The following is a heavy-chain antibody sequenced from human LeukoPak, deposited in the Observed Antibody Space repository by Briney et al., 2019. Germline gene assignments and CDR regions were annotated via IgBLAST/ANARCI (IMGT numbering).Heavy chain of an antibody. CDR3: ASGLY. CDR1: GFTFSNSW. V-gene: IGHV3-7*01. Sequence: SGGSLRLSCAASGFTFSNSWMNWVLQAPGKGLEWVANIKQDGSAKDYMDSVKGRFTISRDNAKNSLYLQMNSLRAEDTAVYYCASGLYWGQGTLVTVSS. CDR2: IKQDGSAK. J-gene: IGHJ4*02.